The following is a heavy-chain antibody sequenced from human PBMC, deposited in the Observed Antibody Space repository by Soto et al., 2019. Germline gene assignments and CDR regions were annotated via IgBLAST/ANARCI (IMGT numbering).Heavy chain of an antibody. V-gene: IGHV3-74*01. CDR1: GFTFSSYW. J-gene: IGHJ3*02. Sequence: EVPLVESGGGLVQPGGSLRLSCAASGFTFSSYWMHWVRQAPGKGLVWVSRINSDGSSTSYADSVKGRFTISRDNAKNTLYVQMNSLRPEDTAVYYCSRAICYGEPTAFYIWGQGTMVTVSS. CDR2: INSDGSST. CDR3: SRAICYGEPTAFYI. D-gene: IGHD3-10*01.